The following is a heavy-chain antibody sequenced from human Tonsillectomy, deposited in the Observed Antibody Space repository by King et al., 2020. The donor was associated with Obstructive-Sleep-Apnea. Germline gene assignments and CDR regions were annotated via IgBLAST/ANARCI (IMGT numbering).Heavy chain of an antibody. Sequence: VPLQESGPGLVKPSQTLSLTCTVSGGSVRSGDYYWSWIRQHPGKGLEWIGYIHYRGSTYYNPSLKSRGTILLDTSKNQVPLNLNSVTAADTAVYYCARDVDNSGNGHFDIWGQGTMVTVSS. D-gene: IGHD3-22*01. J-gene: IGHJ3*02. V-gene: IGHV4-31*03. CDR1: GGSVRSGDYY. CDR3: ARDVDNSGNGHFDI. CDR2: IHYRGST.